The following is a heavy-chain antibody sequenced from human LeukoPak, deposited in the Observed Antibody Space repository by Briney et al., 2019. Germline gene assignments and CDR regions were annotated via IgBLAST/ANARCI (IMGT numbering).Heavy chain of an antibody. CDR2: ISSSGSTM. D-gene: IGHD3-10*01. CDR1: GFTFSSYS. Sequence: PGGSLRLSCAASGFTFSSYSMNWVRQAPGKGLEWVSYISSSGSTMYYADSVKGRFTISRDNAKNSLYLQMNSLRAEDTAVYYCARGVYYYGSGPRFDPWGQGTLVTVSS. V-gene: IGHV3-48*04. J-gene: IGHJ5*02. CDR3: ARGVYYYGSGPRFDP.